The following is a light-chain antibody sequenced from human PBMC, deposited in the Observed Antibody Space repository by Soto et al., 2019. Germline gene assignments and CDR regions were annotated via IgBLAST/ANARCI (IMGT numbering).Light chain of an antibody. Sequence: QSVLTQPPSASGTPGQWVTISCSGSSSNIGSNTVNWYQQLPGTTPKLLIYSNNQRPSGVPARFSGSKSGTSASLAISGVQSEDEADYYCAAWDDSRNGWVFGGGTKLTVL. CDR2: SNN. CDR3: AAWDDSRNGWV. J-gene: IGLJ3*02. V-gene: IGLV1-44*01. CDR1: SSNIGSNT.